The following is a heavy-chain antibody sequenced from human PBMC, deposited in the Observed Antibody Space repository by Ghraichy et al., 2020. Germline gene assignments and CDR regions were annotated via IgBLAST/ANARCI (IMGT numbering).Heavy chain of an antibody. V-gene: IGHV4-30-2*06. J-gene: IGHJ6*02. CDR1: GASVSSDPYS. Sequence: SLNISCVVSGASVSSDPYSWTWLRQSPGKGLEWIGYVYRSETAYYNPSLETRLSISVDRSWNQFSLKLRSVTAADTAVYFCAVLASNGVDVWGQGITVTVSS. CDR3: AVLASNGVDV. CDR2: VYRSETA. D-gene: IGHD3-3*01.